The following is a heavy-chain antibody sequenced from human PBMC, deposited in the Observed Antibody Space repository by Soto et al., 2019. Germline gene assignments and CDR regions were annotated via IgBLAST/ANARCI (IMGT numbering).Heavy chain of an antibody. D-gene: IGHD3-10*01. CDR3: ARDLRAARGWFDP. Sequence: ASVKVSCKASGYTFTSYAMHWVLQAPGQRLEWMGWINAGNGNTKYSQKFQGRVTITRDTSASTAYMELSSLRSEDTAVYYCARDLRAARGWFDPWGQGTLVTVSS. V-gene: IGHV1-3*01. CDR2: INAGNGNT. CDR1: GYTFTSYA. J-gene: IGHJ5*02.